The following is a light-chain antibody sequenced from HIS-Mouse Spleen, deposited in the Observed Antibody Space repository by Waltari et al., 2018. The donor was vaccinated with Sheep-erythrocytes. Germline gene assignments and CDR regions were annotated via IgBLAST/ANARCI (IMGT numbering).Light chain of an antibody. J-gene: IGLJ1*01. CDR3: CSYAGSYNHV. Sequence: QSALTKPRSVSGSPGQSLTISCTGTSTDVGGYNYVSWYQQHPGKAPKLMIYDVSKRPSGVPDRFSGSKSGNTASLTISGLQAEDEADYYCCSYAGSYNHVFATGTKVTVL. V-gene: IGLV2-11*01. CDR2: DVS. CDR1: STDVGGYNY.